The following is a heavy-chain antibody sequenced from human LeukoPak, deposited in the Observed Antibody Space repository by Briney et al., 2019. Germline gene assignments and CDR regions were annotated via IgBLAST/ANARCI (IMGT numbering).Heavy chain of an antibody. V-gene: IGHV3-21*01. Sequence: GGSLRLSCAASGFTVTRNYMTWVRQAPGKGLEWVSSISSSSSYIYYADSVKGRFTISRDNAKNSLYLQMNSLRAEDTAVYYCARDRNGDYYFDYWGQGTLVTVSS. CDR1: GFTVTRNY. CDR2: ISSSSSYI. CDR3: ARDRNGDYYFDY. J-gene: IGHJ4*02. D-gene: IGHD4-17*01.